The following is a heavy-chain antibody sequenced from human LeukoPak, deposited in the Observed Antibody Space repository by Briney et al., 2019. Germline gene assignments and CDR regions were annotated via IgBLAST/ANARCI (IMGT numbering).Heavy chain of an antibody. CDR1: GGSISSYY. Sequence: PSETLSLTCTVSGGSISSYYWSWIRQPPGKGLERIGYIYYSGSTNYNPSLKSRVTISVDTSKNQFSLKLSSVTAADTAVYYCARVRRAFGAFDIWGQGTMVTVSS. J-gene: IGHJ3*02. CDR3: ARVRRAFGAFDI. CDR2: IYYSGST. V-gene: IGHV4-59*01. D-gene: IGHD3-16*01.